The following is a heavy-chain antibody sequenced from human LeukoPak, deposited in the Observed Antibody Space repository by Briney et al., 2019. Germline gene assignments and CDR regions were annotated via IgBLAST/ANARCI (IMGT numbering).Heavy chain of an antibody. CDR3: AREYSSSWSAFDY. Sequence: SETLSLTCAVYGGSFSGYYWSWIRQPPGKGLEWIGEINHSGSTNYNPSLKSRVTISVDTSKNQFSLKLSSVTAADTAVYYCAREYSSSWSAFDYWGQGTPVTVSS. J-gene: IGHJ4*02. CDR1: GGSFSGYY. V-gene: IGHV4-34*01. D-gene: IGHD6-13*01. CDR2: INHSGST.